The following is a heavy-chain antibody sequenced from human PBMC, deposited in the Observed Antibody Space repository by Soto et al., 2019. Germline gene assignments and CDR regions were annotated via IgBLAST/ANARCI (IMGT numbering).Heavy chain of an antibody. D-gene: IGHD3-10*01. CDR3: ARAPRITMVRGVISWFDP. V-gene: IGHV1-2*04. Sequence: QVPLVQSGAEVKKPGASVKVSCKASGYTFTGYYMHWVRQAPGQGLEWMGWINPNSGGTNYAQKFQGWVTMTRDTSISTAYMELSRLRSDDTAVYYCARAPRITMVRGVISWFDPWGQGTLVTVSS. CDR1: GYTFTGYY. CDR2: INPNSGGT. J-gene: IGHJ5*02.